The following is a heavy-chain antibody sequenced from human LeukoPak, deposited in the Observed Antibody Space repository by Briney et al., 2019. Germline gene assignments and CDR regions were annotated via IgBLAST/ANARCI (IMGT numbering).Heavy chain of an antibody. D-gene: IGHD2-2*01. J-gene: IGHJ4*02. CDR2: INPSGGST. Sequence: ASVKVSCKASGYTFASYYIHWVRQAPGQGLEWMGIINPSGGSTSYAQKFQGRVTLTRNTSISTAYMELSSLRSDDTALYYCARAPMGTAALYWGQGTLVTVSS. V-gene: IGHV1-46*01. CDR1: GYTFASYY. CDR3: ARAPMGTAALY.